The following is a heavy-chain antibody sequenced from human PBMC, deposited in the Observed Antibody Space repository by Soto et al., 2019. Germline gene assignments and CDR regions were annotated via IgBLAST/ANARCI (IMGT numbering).Heavy chain of an antibody. Sequence: PSETLSLTCTVSGGSISGYYWSWIRQPPGKGLEWIGYISDSGSTNYNPSLKSRVTISVDTSKNQFSLKLTSMTAADTAVYYCAAPPRYWGQGTLVTVSS. CDR1: GGSISGYY. J-gene: IGHJ4*02. CDR2: ISDSGST. D-gene: IGHD6-6*01. CDR3: AAPPRY. V-gene: IGHV4-59*01.